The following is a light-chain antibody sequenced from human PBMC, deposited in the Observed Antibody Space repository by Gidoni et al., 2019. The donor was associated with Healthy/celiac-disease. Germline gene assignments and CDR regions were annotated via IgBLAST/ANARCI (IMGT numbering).Light chain of an antibody. CDR3: QQYKNWPPLT. V-gene: IGKV3-15*01. CDR2: GAS. Sequence: IVITQSPATLSVSPGERATLSCRASQSVRSNLAWYQHKPGQAPRLLIYGASTRANGIPARFRGSGSGTEFTLTISSLQSEDFAVYYCQQYKNWPPLTFGGGTKVEIK. J-gene: IGKJ4*01. CDR1: QSVRSN.